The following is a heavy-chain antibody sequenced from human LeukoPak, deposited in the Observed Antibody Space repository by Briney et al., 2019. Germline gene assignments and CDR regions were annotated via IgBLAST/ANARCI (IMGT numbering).Heavy chain of an antibody. CDR2: ISYDGSNK. V-gene: IGHV3-30-3*01. J-gene: IGHJ6*02. Sequence: GGSLTLSCAASGFTFSSYAMHWVRQAPGKGLEWVAVISYDGSNKYYADSVKGRFTISRDNSKNTLYLQMNSLRAEDTAVYYCARDYVPYDSLYYGMDVGRQGTTVTVSS. CDR1: GFTFSSYA. D-gene: IGHD3-22*01. CDR3: ARDYVPYDSLYYGMDV.